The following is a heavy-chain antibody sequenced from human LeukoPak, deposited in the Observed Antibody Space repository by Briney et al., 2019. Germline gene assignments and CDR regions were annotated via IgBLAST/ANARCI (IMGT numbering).Heavy chain of an antibody. CDR2: ISYDGSNK. D-gene: IGHD3-10*01. CDR3: AKDLGGSGAFDY. V-gene: IGHV3-30*18. Sequence: GGSLRLSCAASGFTFSSYGMHWVRQAPGKGLEWVAVISYDGSNKYYADSVKGRFTISRDNSKNTLYLQMNSLRAEDTAVYYCAKDLGGSGAFDYWGQGTLATVSS. J-gene: IGHJ4*02. CDR1: GFTFSSYG.